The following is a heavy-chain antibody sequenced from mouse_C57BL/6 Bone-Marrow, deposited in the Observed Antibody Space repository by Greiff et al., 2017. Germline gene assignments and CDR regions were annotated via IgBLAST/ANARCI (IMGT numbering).Heavy chain of an antibody. Sequence: QVQLKESGPELVKPGASVKISCKASGYTFTDYYINWVKQRPGQGLEWIGWIFPGSGSTYYNEKFKGKATLTVDKSSSTAYMLLSRLTSEDSAVYFCARGYYEAMDYWGQGTSVTVSS. V-gene: IGHV1-75*01. D-gene: IGHD2-4*01. CDR3: ARGYYEAMDY. CDR1: GYTFTDYY. CDR2: IFPGSGST. J-gene: IGHJ4*01.